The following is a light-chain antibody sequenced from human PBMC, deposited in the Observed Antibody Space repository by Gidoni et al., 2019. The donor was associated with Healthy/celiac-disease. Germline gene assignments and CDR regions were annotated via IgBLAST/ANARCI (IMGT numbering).Light chain of an antibody. Sequence: QSALTQPASVSGSPGQSITISCTGTSSDVGGYNYVSWYQQHTGKAPKLMIYEVSNRPSGVSNRFSGSKSGNTASLTTSVLQAEDEADFYCSSYTSSSTLVFGGGTKLTVL. J-gene: IGLJ2*01. V-gene: IGLV2-14*01. CDR3: SSYTSSSTLV. CDR2: EVS. CDR1: SSDVGGYNY.